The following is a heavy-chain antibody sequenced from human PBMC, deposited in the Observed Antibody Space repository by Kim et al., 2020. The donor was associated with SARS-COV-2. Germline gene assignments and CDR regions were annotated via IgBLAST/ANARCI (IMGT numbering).Heavy chain of an antibody. CDR3: ARQDHFDWLLKAFDI. V-gene: IGHV4-39*01. CDR2: IYYSGST. Sequence: SETLSLTCTVSGGSISSSSYYWGWIRQPPGKGLEWIGSIYYSGSTYYNPSLKSRVTISVDTSKNQFSLKLSSVTAADTAVYYCARQDHFDWLLKAFDIWGQGTMVTVSS. D-gene: IGHD3-9*01. CDR1: GGSISSSSYY. J-gene: IGHJ3*02.